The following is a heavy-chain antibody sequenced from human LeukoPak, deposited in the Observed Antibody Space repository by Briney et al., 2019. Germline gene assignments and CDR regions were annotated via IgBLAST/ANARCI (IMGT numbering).Heavy chain of an antibody. CDR3: ARNDSSGYFDY. CDR2: VYYSGST. D-gene: IGHD3-22*01. V-gene: IGHV4-38-2*01. Sequence: SETLSLTCAVFDYSISSGDYWGWIRQPPGKGLEWIGSVYYSGSTHYSPSLKNRVTISVDTSKNQFSLKLRSVTAADTALYYCARNDSSGYFDYWGQGTLVTVSS. CDR1: DYSISSGDY. J-gene: IGHJ4*02.